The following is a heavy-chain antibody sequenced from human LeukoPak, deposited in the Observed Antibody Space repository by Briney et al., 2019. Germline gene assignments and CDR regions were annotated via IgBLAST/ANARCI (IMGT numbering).Heavy chain of an antibody. Sequence: SETLSLTCAVYGGSFSGYYWSWIRQPPGKGLEWIGEINHSGSTNYNPSLKSRVTISVDTSKNQFSLKLSSVTAADTAVYYCASEKGRDGYNYWGQGTLVTVSS. CDR2: INHSGST. CDR3: ASEKGRDGYNY. J-gene: IGHJ4*02. CDR1: GGSFSGYY. V-gene: IGHV4-34*01. D-gene: IGHD5-24*01.